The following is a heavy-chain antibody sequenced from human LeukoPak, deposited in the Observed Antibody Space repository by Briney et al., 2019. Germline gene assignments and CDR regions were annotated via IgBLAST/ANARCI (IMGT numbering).Heavy chain of an antibody. J-gene: IGHJ4*02. Sequence: GSLRLSCAASGFTFSSYGMHWVRQAPGKGLEWVAVISYDGSNKYYADSVKGRFTISRDNSKNTLYLQMNSLRAEDTAVYYCAKDGAVAGPEYYFDYWGQGTLVTVSS. CDR1: GFTFSSYG. CDR2: ISYDGSNK. V-gene: IGHV3-30*18. CDR3: AKDGAVAGPEYYFDY. D-gene: IGHD6-19*01.